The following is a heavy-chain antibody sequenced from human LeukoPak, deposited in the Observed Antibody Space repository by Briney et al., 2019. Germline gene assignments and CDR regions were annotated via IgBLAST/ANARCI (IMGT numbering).Heavy chain of an antibody. CDR2: IKQDGSEK. Sequence: GGFLRLSCAASGFTFSSYWMSWVRQAPGKGLERVANIKQDGSEKYYVDSVKGRFTISRGNAKNSLYLQMNSLRAEDTAVYYCARGGVVVVPAAIPTNWFDPWGQGTLVTVSS. D-gene: IGHD2-2*01. CDR3: ARGGVVVVPAAIPTNWFDP. CDR1: GFTFSSYW. V-gene: IGHV3-7*04. J-gene: IGHJ5*02.